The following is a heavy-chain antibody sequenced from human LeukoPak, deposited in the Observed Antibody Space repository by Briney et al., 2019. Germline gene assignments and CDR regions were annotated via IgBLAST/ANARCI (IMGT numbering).Heavy chain of an antibody. CDR2: INHSGST. V-gene: IGHV4-34*01. CDR3: ARGRTTDWFDP. Sequence: SETLSLTCAVYGGSFSGYYWSWIRQPPGKGLEWIGEINHSGSTNYNPSLKSRVTISVDTSKNQFSLKLSSVTAADTAVYYCARGRTTDWFDPWGQGTLVTVSS. D-gene: IGHD1-7*01. CDR1: GGSFSGYY. J-gene: IGHJ5*02.